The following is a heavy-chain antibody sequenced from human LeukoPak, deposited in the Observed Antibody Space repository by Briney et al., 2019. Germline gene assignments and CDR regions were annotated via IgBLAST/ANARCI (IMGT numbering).Heavy chain of an antibody. J-gene: IGHJ3*01. CDR3: ARNEPAVSVVDAFDV. Sequence: ASMRVSCKASGYNFNSYYIHWVRQAPGQGLTWMGWINPDNGKTKYAPRFQGRVTMTWDTSINTAYVDLSSLRSDDTAVYYCARNEPAVSVVDAFDVWGQGTVVTVSS. D-gene: IGHD1-1*01. CDR1: GYNFNSYY. V-gene: IGHV1-2*02. CDR2: INPDNGKT.